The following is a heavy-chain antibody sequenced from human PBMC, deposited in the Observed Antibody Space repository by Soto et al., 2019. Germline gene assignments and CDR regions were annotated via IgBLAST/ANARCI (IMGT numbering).Heavy chain of an antibody. CDR1: GFTFSNAW. D-gene: IGHD3-10*01. CDR3: TTHRLLWFGRRYGMDV. V-gene: IGHV3-15*07. Sequence: EVQLVESGGGLVKPGGSLRLSCAASGFTFSNAWMNWVRQAPGKGLEWVGRIKSKTDGGTTDYAAPVKGRFTISRDDSKNTLYLQMNSLKTEDTAVYYCTTHRLLWFGRRYGMDVWGQGTTVTVSS. J-gene: IGHJ6*02. CDR2: IKSKTDGGTT.